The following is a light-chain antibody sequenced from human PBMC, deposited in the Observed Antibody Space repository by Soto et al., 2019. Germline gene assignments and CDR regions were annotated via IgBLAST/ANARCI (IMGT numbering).Light chain of an antibody. CDR1: SSDVGGYNY. CDR2: DVS. Sequence: QSALTQPASVSGSPGQSITISCTGTSSDVGGYNYVSWYQQHPGKAPKLMIYDVSNRPSGVSNRFSGSKSGNTAYLTISGLQAEDEADYYCSSYTSSSTLSVFGGGTKLTVL. V-gene: IGLV2-14*01. J-gene: IGLJ2*01. CDR3: SSYTSSSTLSV.